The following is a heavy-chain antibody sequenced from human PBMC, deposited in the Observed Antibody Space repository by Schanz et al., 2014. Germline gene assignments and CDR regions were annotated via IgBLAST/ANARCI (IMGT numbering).Heavy chain of an antibody. D-gene: IGHD3-10*01. CDR3: VRDAGWAFGDYHGMDV. Sequence: VQLVESGAEVKKPGASVKVSCKASGYTFTSYGITWVRQAPGQGLEWMGWISAYNGHTTYAQKFQGRVTMTTDTSTSTAYMELRSLISDDTAVYYCVRDAGWAFGDYHGMDVWGQGTSVTVSS. CDR1: GYTFTSYG. J-gene: IGHJ6*02. CDR2: ISAYNGHT. V-gene: IGHV1-18*01.